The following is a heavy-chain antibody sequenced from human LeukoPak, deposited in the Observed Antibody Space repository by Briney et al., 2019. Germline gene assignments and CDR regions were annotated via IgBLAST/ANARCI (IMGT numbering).Heavy chain of an antibody. CDR1: GFTFSSYA. J-gene: IGHJ4*02. V-gene: IGHV3-23*01. CDR3: AKSPPGTSWLEAYYFDY. D-gene: IGHD2-2*01. CDR2: ISGSGGST. Sequence: PGGSLRLSCAASGFTFSSYAMSWVRQAPGKGLEWVSAISGSGGSTYYADSVKGRFTISRDNSKNTLYLQMNSLRAEDTAVYYCAKSPPGTSWLEAYYFDYWGQGTLVTVSS.